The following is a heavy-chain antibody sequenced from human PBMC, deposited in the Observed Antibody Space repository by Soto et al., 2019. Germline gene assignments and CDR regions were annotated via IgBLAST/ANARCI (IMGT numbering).Heavy chain of an antibody. D-gene: IGHD3-10*01. V-gene: IGHV3-11*03. Sequence: PGGSLRLSCAASGFTFSDYYMSWIRQAPGKGLEWVSYISSSSSYTNYADSVKGRFTISRDNAKNSLYLQMNSLRAEDTAVYYCARKKITMVRGDQYNWFDPWGQGTLVTVSS. CDR1: GFTFSDYY. J-gene: IGHJ5*02. CDR3: ARKKITMVRGDQYNWFDP. CDR2: ISSSSSYT.